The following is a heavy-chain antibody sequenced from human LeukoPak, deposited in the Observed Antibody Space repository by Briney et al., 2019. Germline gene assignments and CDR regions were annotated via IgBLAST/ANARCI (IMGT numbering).Heavy chain of an antibody. CDR2: ISPSSSYI. V-gene: IGHV3-21*01. Sequence: GGSLRLSCSASGFTFNNYGMNWVRQAPGKGLEWGSSISPSSSYIYYTDSVKGRFTISRDNAKNSLYLQMNSLRAEDTAVYYCARDRVAVVRGVSAFDYWGQGTLVTVSS. CDR3: ARDRVAVVRGVSAFDY. J-gene: IGHJ4*02. CDR1: GFTFNNYG. D-gene: IGHD3-10*01.